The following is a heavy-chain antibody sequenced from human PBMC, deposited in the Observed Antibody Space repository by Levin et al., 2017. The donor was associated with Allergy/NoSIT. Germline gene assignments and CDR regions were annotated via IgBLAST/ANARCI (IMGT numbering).Heavy chain of an antibody. D-gene: IGHD7-27*01. J-gene: IGHJ4*02. CDR2: TYYRSKWYN. Sequence: SETLSLTCAISGDSVSSNSAAWNWIRQSPSRGLEWLGRTYYRSKWYNDYAVSVKSRITINPDTSKNQFSLQLNSVTLEDTAVYYCAREMLGMLPLAYFDYWGQGTLVTVSS. V-gene: IGHV6-1*01. CDR1: GDSVSSNSAA. CDR3: AREMLGMLPLAYFDY.